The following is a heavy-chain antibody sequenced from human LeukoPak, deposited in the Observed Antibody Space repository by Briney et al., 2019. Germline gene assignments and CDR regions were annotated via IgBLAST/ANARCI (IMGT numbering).Heavy chain of an antibody. CDR2: IIPILGIA. CDR3: ARGGDFDAFDI. D-gene: IGHD4-17*01. CDR1: GGTFSSYA. V-gene: IGHV1-69*04. J-gene: IGHJ3*02. Sequence: SVKVSCKASGGTFSSYAISWVRQAPGQGLEWMGRIIPILGIANYAQKFQGRVTITADKSTSTAYMEPSSLRSEDTAVYYCARGGDFDAFDIWGQGTMVTVSS.